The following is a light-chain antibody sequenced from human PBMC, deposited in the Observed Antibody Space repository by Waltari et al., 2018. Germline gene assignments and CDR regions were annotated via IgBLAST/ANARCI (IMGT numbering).Light chain of an antibody. V-gene: IGLV3-21*02. J-gene: IGLJ3*02. Sequence: SSVLTQPPSVSVAPGQMARITCGGDNIGSKSVHWYQQKPGQAPVLVVYDDNARPSGIPELFYGANSGNTATLTISRVEAGDEADYYCHLWDTSSDRGVFRGGTELTVL. CDR1: NIGSKS. CDR3: HLWDTSSDRGV. CDR2: DDN.